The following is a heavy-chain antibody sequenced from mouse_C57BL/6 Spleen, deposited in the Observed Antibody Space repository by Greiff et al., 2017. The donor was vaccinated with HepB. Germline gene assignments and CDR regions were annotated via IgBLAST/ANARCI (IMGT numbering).Heavy chain of an antibody. Sequence: VQLQQPGAELVRPGTSVKLSCKASGYTFTSYWMHWVKQRPGQGLEWIGVIDPSDSYTNYNQKFKGKATLTVDTSSSTAYMQLSSLTSEDSAVYYCARSTVVGRYAMDYWGQGTSVTVSS. CDR2: IDPSDSYT. CDR1: GYTFTSYW. CDR3: ARSTVVGRYAMDY. V-gene: IGHV1-59*01. D-gene: IGHD1-1*01. J-gene: IGHJ4*01.